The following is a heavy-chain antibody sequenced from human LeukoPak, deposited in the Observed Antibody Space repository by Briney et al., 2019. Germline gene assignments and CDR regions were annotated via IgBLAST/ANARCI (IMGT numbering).Heavy chain of an antibody. CDR1: GGSISSGSYY. J-gene: IGHJ4*02. CDR2: IYTSGST. CDR3: ARDSGWRRIAAAGTPAYYFDY. Sequence: PSQTLSLTCTVSGGSISSGSYYWSWIRQPAGKGLEWIGRIYTSGSTNYNPSLKSRVTISVDTSKNQFSLKLSSVTAADTAVYYCARDSGWRRIAAAGTPAYYFDYWGQGTLVTVSS. V-gene: IGHV4-61*02. D-gene: IGHD6-13*01.